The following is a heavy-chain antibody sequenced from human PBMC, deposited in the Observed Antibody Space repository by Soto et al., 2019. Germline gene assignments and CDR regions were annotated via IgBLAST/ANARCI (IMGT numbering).Heavy chain of an antibody. CDR2: INHSGST. CDR3: ARGQKSKVRGVIYFDY. CDR1: GGSFSGYY. Sequence: QVQLQQWGAGLLKPSETLSLTCAVYGGSFSGYYWSWIRQPPGKGLEWIGEINHSGSTNYNPSLTSRVTIAVDTSKNQFSLKLSSVTAADTAVYYCARGQKSKVRGVIYFDYWGQGTLVTVSS. J-gene: IGHJ4*02. D-gene: IGHD3-10*01. V-gene: IGHV4-34*01.